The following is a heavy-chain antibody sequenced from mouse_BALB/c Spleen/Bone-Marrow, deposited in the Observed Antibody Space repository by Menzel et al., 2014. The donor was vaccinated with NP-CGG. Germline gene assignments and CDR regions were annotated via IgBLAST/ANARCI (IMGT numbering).Heavy chain of an antibody. J-gene: IGHJ4*01. Sequence: DVQLVESGGGLVQPGGSLRLSCAPSGFTFTDYYMSWVRQPPGKALEWLGFIRNKANGYTTEYSASVKGRFTISRDNSQSILYLQMNTLRAEDSATYYCARDDYYAMDYWGQGTSVTVSS. CDR3: ARDDYYAMDY. CDR2: IRNKANGYTT. CDR1: GFTFTDYY. V-gene: IGHV7-3*02.